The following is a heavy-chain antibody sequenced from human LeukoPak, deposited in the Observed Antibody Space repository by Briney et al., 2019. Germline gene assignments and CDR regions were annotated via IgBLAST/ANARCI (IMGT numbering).Heavy chain of an antibody. V-gene: IGHV3-20*04. CDR3: ARENYYGSGSYYLPHYYYYGMDV. CDR2: INWNGGDT. J-gene: IGHJ6*02. CDR1: GFTFTDFG. Sequence: GGSLRLSCAASGFTFTDFGMSWVRQAPGKGLEWVSGINWNGGDTGYADSVKGRFTISRDNAKNSLYLQMNSLRVEDTALYYCARENYYGSGSYYLPHYYYYGMDVWGQGTTVTVSS. D-gene: IGHD3-10*01.